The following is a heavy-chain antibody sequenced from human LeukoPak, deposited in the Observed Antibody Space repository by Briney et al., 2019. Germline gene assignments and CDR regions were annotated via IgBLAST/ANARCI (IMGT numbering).Heavy chain of an antibody. V-gene: IGHV3-74*01. CDR2: INSDGSGT. D-gene: IGHD3-10*01. CDR3: ARVGTPYCYGSGFDY. J-gene: IGHJ4*02. CDR1: GFTFSSYW. Sequence: GGSLRLSCAASGFTFSSYWMHWVRQAPGKGLVWVSRINSDGSGTSYADSVKGRFTISRDNAKNTLYLQMNSLRAENTAVYYCARVGTPYCYGSGFDYWGQGTVVRVSS.